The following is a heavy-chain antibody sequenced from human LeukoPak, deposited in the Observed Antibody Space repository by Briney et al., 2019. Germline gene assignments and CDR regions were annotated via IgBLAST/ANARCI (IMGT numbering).Heavy chain of an antibody. D-gene: IGHD6-19*01. CDR3: ARLEGGSGWYYLDS. CDR2: ISNSATYI. J-gene: IGHJ4*02. V-gene: IGHV3-21*01. Sequence: GGSLRLSCAASGFSFSSYSLTWVRQAPGKGLQWVSSISNSATYIFYGDSVKGRFTISRDNARNSVHLQMNSLRADDTAVYYCARLEGGSGWYYLDSWGPGTLVTVSS. CDR1: GFSFSSYS.